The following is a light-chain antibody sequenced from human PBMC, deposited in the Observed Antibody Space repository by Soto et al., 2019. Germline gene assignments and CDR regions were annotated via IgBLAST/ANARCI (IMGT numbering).Light chain of an antibody. CDR3: HQRSNWPLT. J-gene: IGKJ4*01. CDR2: DTS. V-gene: IGKV3-11*01. Sequence: EIVLTQSPVTLSLSPGERATLSCRASQNVLSSLAWYQQKPGQAPRLLIYDTSTRATAIPARFRGSGSGTDFTLTISSLEPEDFAVYYCHQRSNWPLTFGGGTKVEIK. CDR1: QNVLSS.